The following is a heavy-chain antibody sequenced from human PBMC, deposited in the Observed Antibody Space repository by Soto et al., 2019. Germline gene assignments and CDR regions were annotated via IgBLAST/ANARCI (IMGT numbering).Heavy chain of an antibody. CDR2: MKKDGSQK. Sequence: GESLRLSCVASGFTFSNYWMSWVRQAPGKGLEWVANMKKDGSQKYYVDSVKGRFTISRDNARNSLYLQMNSLRVEDTAVYYCARDWFAAWGQGTLVTVSS. CDR1: GFTFSNYW. V-gene: IGHV3-7*01. J-gene: IGHJ5*02. CDR3: ARDWFAA.